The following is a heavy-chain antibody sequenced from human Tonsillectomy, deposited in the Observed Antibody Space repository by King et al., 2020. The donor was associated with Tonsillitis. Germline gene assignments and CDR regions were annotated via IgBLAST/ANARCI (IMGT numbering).Heavy chain of an antibody. V-gene: IGHV2-5*02. CDR1: GFSLSSSGGG. D-gene: IGHD2-15*01. J-gene: IGHJ1*01. Sequence: VTLKESGPTLVKPTQTLTLTCTFSGFSLSSSGGGVGWIRQPPGKALEWLALIYWDDDNRYSPSLKNRLTIIRDTSKNQVVLTMTNMDPVDTATYYCAHSFIEISGHIGCFYHWGQGTLVTVSS. CDR2: IYWDDDN. CDR3: AHSFIEISGHIGCFYH.